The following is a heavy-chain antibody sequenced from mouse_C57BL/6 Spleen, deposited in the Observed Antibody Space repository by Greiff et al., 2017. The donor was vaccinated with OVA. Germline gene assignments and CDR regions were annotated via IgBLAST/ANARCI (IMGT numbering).Heavy chain of an antibody. V-gene: IGHV5-9-1*02. CDR1: GFTFSSYA. D-gene: IGHD2-4*01. CDR3: TRTYDYEDYAMDY. J-gene: IGHJ4*01. CDR2: ISSGGDYI. Sequence: EVMLVESGEGLVKPGGSLKLSCAASGFTFSSYAMSWVRQTPEKRLEWVAYISSGGDYIYYADTVKGRFTISRDNARNTLYLQMSSLKSEDTAMYYCTRTYDYEDYAMDYWGQGTSVTVSS.